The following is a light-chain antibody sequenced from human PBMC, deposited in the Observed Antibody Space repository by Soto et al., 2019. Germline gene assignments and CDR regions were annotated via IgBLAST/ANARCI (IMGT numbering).Light chain of an antibody. V-gene: IGKV3-15*01. CDR1: QSVSSN. CDR2: GAS. CDR3: QQYNNWPPFT. J-gene: IGKJ4*01. Sequence: EQVMKLSVAALAVSQREGAALSRSASQSVSSNLAWYQQKPGQAPRLLIYGASTRATGIPARFSGSGSGTEFTLTISSLQSEDFAIYYCQQYNNWPPFTFGGGTKV.